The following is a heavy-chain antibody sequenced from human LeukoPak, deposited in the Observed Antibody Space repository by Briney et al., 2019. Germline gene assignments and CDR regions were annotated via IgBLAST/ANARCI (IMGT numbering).Heavy chain of an antibody. CDR1: GYTFISYA. J-gene: IGHJ4*02. CDR3: ARAGSSGSLNY. CDR2: MNPNSGNT. Sequence: ASVKVSCKASGYTFISYAMHWVRQAPGQGLEWMGWMNPNSGNTGYAQKFQGRVTITRNTSISTAYMELSSLRSEDTAVYYCARAGSSGSLNYWGQGTLVTVSS. V-gene: IGHV1-8*01. D-gene: IGHD3-22*01.